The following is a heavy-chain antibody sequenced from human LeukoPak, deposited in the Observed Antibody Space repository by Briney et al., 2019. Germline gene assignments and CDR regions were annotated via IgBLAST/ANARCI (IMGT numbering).Heavy chain of an antibody. CDR3: ARGDFNDYGDYVDAFEI. V-gene: IGHV3-7*01. D-gene: IGHD4-17*01. CDR1: GFTFSSYW. Sequence: GGSLRLSCAASGFTFSSYWMSWVRQAPGKGLEWVANIKPDGSEKYCVDSVKGRFTISRDNAKKSLYLQMNSPRAEDTAVYYCARGDFNDYGDYVDAFEIWGQGTMVTVSA. J-gene: IGHJ3*02. CDR2: IKPDGSEK.